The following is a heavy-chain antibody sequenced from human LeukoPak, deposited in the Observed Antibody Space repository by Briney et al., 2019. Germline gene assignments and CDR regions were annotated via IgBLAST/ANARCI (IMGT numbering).Heavy chain of an antibody. Sequence: SETLSLTCTVSGGSISSSSYYWGWIRQPPGKGLEWIGSIYYSGSTYYNPSLKSRVTISVDTSKNQFSLKLSSVTAADTAVYYCARALHSRYCSSTSCYWGFDYWGQGTLVTVFS. D-gene: IGHD2-2*01. J-gene: IGHJ4*02. CDR1: GGSISSSSYY. CDR2: IYYSGST. CDR3: ARALHSRYCSSTSCYWGFDY. V-gene: IGHV4-39*07.